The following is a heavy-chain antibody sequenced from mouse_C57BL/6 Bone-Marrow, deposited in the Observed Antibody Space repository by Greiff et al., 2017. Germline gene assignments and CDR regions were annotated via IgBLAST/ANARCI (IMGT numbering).Heavy chain of an antibody. V-gene: IGHV1-82*01. J-gene: IGHJ3*01. CDR2: IYPGDGDT. Sequence: VKLQQSGPELVKPGASVKISCKASGYAFSSSWMNWVKQRPGKGLEWIGRIYPGDGDTNYNGKFKGKATLTADKSSSTAYMQLSSLTSEDSAVYFCARDKRNSWFAYWGQGTLVTVSA. CDR3: ARDKRNSWFAY. CDR1: GYAFSSSW.